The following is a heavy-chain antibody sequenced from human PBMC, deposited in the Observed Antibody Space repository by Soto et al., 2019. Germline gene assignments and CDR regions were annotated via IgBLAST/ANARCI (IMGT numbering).Heavy chain of an antibody. V-gene: IGHV3-48*02. CDR3: ARDPHKLSTDKNDY. D-gene: IGHD2-2*01. J-gene: IGHJ4*02. CDR2: ISSSSSTI. Sequence: GGSLRLSCAASGFTFSSYSMNWVRQAPGKGLEWVSYISSSSSTIYYADSVKGRFTISRDNAKNSLYLQMNSLRDEDTAVYYCARDPHKLSTDKNDYWGQGTLVTVSS. CDR1: GFTFSSYS.